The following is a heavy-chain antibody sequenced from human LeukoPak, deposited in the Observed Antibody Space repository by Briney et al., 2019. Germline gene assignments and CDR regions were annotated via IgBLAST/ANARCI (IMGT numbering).Heavy chain of an antibody. Sequence: PGGSLRLSCAASGFTLSSYGMHWVRQAPGKGLEWVAVIWYDGSNKYYADSVKGRFTISRDNSKNSLYLQMNSLRAEDTAVYYCARDMAAVASSNWFAPWGQGTLVTVSS. D-gene: IGHD6-19*01. CDR2: IWYDGSNK. V-gene: IGHV3-33*01. J-gene: IGHJ5*02. CDR3: ARDMAAVASSNWFAP. CDR1: GFTLSSYG.